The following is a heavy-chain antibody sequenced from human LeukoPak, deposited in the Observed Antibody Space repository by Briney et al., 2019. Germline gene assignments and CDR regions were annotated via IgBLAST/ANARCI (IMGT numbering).Heavy chain of an antibody. J-gene: IGHJ4*02. CDR3: ARDGYFDY. CDR2: IGGSGGDI. CDR1: GFTFSTYT. V-gene: IGHV3-21*01. Sequence: PGGSLRLSCAASGFTFSTYTMYWVRQPPGKGLEWVSIIGGSGGDIHYADSVKGRFTISRDNAKNSLYLQMNSLRAEDTAVYYCARDGYFDYWGQGTLVTVSS.